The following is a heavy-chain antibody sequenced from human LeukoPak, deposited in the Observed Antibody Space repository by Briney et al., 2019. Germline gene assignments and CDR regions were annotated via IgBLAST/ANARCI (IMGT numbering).Heavy chain of an antibody. CDR2: IKQDGSEK. Sequence: GGSLRLSCAASGFTFSRYWMNWVRQAPGKGLEWVANIKQDGSEKYYVDSVKGRFTISRDNAKNSLYLQMNSLRAEDTAVYYCARGGYCSSSSCYLDYWGQGTLVTVSS. CDR1: GFTFSRYW. J-gene: IGHJ4*02. CDR3: ARGGYCSSSSCYLDY. V-gene: IGHV3-7*01. D-gene: IGHD2-15*01.